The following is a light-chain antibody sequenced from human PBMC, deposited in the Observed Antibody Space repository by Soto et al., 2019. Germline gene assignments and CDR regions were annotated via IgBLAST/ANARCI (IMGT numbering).Light chain of an antibody. J-gene: IGKJ1*01. Sequence: VVITRSPATLSVYPVESATLSCRASQSVSRKLVWYQQKPGQAPRLLIYGASSRATGIPDRFSGSGSGTDFTLTISRLEPEDSAVYYCQQHGTTFGQGTKVDIK. CDR3: QQHGTT. CDR1: QSVSRK. CDR2: GAS. V-gene: IGKV3-20*01.